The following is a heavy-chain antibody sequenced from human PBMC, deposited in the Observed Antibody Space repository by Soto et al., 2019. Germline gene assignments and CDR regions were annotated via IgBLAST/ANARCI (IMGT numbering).Heavy chain of an antibody. CDR3: GRSNWGADS. V-gene: IGHV3-74*01. CDR2: IKNDDSDT. D-gene: IGHD7-27*01. Sequence: EVQLVESGGGLVQPGGSLRLSCAVSGFTFSRYWMYWVRQAPGEAPVWVSLIKNDDSDTIYADSVKGRFTISRDNAKNTLYLQMSSLRVEDTAVYFCGRSNWGADSWGVGTLVTVSS. CDR1: GFTFSRYW. J-gene: IGHJ4*02.